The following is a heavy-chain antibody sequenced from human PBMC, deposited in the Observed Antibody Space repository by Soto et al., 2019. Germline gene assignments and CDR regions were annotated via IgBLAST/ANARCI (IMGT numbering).Heavy chain of an antibody. D-gene: IGHD6-13*01. CDR3: ARDCIAAAGTPSGMDV. J-gene: IGHJ6*02. CDR1: GYTFTSYY. Sequence: ASVKVSCKASGYTFTSYYMHWVRQAPGQGLEWMGIINPSGGSTSYAQKFQGRVTMTRDTSTSTVYMELSSLRSEDTAVYYCARDCIAAAGTPSGMDVWGQGTTVTVSS. CDR2: INPSGGST. V-gene: IGHV1-46*03.